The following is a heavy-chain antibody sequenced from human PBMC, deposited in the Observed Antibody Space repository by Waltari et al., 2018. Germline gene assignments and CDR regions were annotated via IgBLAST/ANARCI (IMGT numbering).Heavy chain of an antibody. D-gene: IGHD3-16*01. CDR2: ILDSGST. Sequence: QVQLQESGQGLVKPSETLSLTCTVSGGSVSTASYYWNRIRQPLGKGLEWIGYILDSGSTNYNPSLKSRVTISVDTSKNQFSLKLNSVTAADTAVYYCARMHLGELPDLDYWGQGILVTVSS. J-gene: IGHJ4*02. CDR1: GGSVSTASYY. CDR3: ARMHLGELPDLDY. V-gene: IGHV4-61*01.